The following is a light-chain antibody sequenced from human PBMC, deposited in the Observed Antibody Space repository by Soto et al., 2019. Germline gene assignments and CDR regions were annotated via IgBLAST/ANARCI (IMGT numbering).Light chain of an antibody. CDR3: SSYTSSTTFGV. CDR1: SSDVGGYNY. CDR2: DVS. J-gene: IGLJ1*01. V-gene: IGLV2-14*03. Sequence: SVLPQPASLSGSPGQSITISCTGTSSDVGGYNYVSWYQQHPGRVPKLLIYDVSYRPSGVSNRFSGSKSGNTASLTISGLQAEDEAEYYCSSYTSSTTFGVFGTGTKVTVL.